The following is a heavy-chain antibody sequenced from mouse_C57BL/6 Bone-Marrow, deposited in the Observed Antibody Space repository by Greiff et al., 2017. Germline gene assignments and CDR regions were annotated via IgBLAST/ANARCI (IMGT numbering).Heavy chain of an antibody. J-gene: IGHJ1*03. CDR3: ARSCGNYWYFDV. CDR1: GYTFTSYW. D-gene: IGHD1-1*02. V-gene: IGHV1-69*01. Sequence: VQLQQPGAELVMPGASVKLSCKASGYTFTSYWMHWVKQRPGQGLEWIGEIDPSDSYTNYNQKFKGKSTLTVDKSSSTAYMQLSSLPSEASAVYYCARSCGNYWYFDVWGTGTTVTVSS. CDR2: IDPSDSYT.